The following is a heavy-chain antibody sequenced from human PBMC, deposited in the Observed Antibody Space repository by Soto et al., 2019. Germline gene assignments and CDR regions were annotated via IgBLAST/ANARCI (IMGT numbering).Heavy chain of an antibody. D-gene: IGHD3-10*01. V-gene: IGHV3-30*18. CDR3: AKDLGSMVRGPVDY. J-gene: IGHJ4*02. Sequence: QVQLVESGGGVVQPGRSLRLSCAASGFTFSNYGMHWVRQAPGKGLEWVAVISYDGANKYYADSVEGRFAISRDYSKNTLFLQMNGLRDEDTAAYYCAKDLGSMVRGPVDYWGQGTLVTVSS. CDR2: ISYDGANK. CDR1: GFTFSNYG.